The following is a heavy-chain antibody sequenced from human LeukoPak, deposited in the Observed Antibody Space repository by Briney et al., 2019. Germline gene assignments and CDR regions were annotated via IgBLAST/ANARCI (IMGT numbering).Heavy chain of an antibody. D-gene: IGHD6-13*01. Sequence: PGGSLRLSCAASGFTFSTYAMGWVRQAPGKGLEWVSSITGGGSSYYTDSVRGRFTISRDNSKDTLYLQMNSLTAEDTAVYYCATGSTPGNSYYFDYWGQGALVTVSS. CDR1: GFTFSTYA. CDR2: ITGGGSS. CDR3: ATGSTPGNSYYFDY. J-gene: IGHJ4*02. V-gene: IGHV3-23*01.